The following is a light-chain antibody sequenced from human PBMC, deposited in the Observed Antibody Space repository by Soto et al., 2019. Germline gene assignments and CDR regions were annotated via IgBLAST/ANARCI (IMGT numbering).Light chain of an antibody. J-gene: IGLJ1*01. CDR2: DDR. V-gene: IGLV3-21*02. Sequence: SYVVTQPPSVSVAPGQTARITCGGNNIGRKTVHWYQQKPGQAPVLVVCDDRDRPSGIPERFSGSNSGNTATLTISRVEAGDEADYYCQVWDNSDRFVFGTGTKVTVL. CDR3: QVWDNSDRFV. CDR1: NIGRKT.